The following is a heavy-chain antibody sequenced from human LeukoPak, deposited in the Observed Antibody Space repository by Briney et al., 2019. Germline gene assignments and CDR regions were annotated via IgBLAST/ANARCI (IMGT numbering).Heavy chain of an antibody. D-gene: IGHD6-6*01. Sequence: ASVKVSCKASGYTFTSYDINWALQATGQGLEWMGWMNPNSGNTGYAQKFQGRVTMTRNTSISTAYMELSSLRSEDTAVYYCARENSGLYSSSSGGFDYWGQGTLVTVSS. CDR2: MNPNSGNT. V-gene: IGHV1-8*01. J-gene: IGHJ4*02. CDR3: ARENSGLYSSSSGGFDY. CDR1: GYTFTSYD.